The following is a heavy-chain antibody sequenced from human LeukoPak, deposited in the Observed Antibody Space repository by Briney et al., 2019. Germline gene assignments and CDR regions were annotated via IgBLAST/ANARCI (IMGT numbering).Heavy chain of an antibody. CDR3: ATPLYYDSSGYYHKFDY. CDR2: IYYTET. J-gene: IGHJ4*02. CDR1: GGSVSNYY. Sequence: SETLSLTCTVSGGSVSNYYWSWIRQSPGKGLEWIGYIYYTETSYNPSLKSRVTISADTSKNQFSLKLYSVTAADTAVYYCATPLYYDSSGYYHKFDYWGQGTLVTVSS. V-gene: IGHV4-59*02. D-gene: IGHD3-22*01.